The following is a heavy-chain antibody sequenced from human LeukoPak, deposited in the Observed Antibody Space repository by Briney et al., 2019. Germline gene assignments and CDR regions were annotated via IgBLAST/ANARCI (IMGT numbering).Heavy chain of an antibody. V-gene: IGHV3-33*01. CDR2: IWYDGSNK. J-gene: IGHJ3*02. CDR3: RVVPAAGDAFEI. CDR1: GFTFSSYG. D-gene: IGHD2-2*01. Sequence: GGSLRLSCAASGFTFSSYGMHWVRQAPGKGLEWVAVIWYDGSNKYYADSVKGRFTISRDNSKDTLYLQMNSLRAEDTAVYCCRVVPAAGDAFEIWGQGTMVTVSS.